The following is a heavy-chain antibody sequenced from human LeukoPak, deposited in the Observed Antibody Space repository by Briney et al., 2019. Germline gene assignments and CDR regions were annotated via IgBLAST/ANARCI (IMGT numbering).Heavy chain of an antibody. J-gene: IGHJ5*02. V-gene: IGHV4-39*01. CDR2: IYYSGGT. Sequence: PSETLSLTCTVSGGSISSSSYYWGWIRQPPGKGLEWIGSIYYSGGTYYNPSLKSRVTISVDTSKNQFSLKLSSVTAADTAVYYCARDYGDYVGATHWFDPWGQGTLVTVSS. CDR3: ARDYGDYVGATHWFDP. CDR1: GGSISSSSYY. D-gene: IGHD4-17*01.